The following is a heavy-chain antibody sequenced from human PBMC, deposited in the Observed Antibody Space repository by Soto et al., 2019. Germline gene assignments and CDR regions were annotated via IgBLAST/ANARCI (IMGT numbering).Heavy chain of an antibody. Sequence: QSGGSLRLSCAASGFTFSSYGMHWVRQAPGKGLEWVAVIWYDGSNKYYADSVKGRFTISRDNSKNTLYLQMNSLRAEDTAVYYCARHRHLLAGYADFDYWGQGTLVTVSS. CDR2: IWYDGSNK. D-gene: IGHD3-9*01. CDR3: ARHRHLLAGYADFDY. CDR1: GFTFSSYG. V-gene: IGHV3-33*01. J-gene: IGHJ4*02.